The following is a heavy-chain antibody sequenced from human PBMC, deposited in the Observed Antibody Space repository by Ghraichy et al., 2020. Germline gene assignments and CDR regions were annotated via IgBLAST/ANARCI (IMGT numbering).Heavy chain of an antibody. V-gene: IGHV1-18*01. J-gene: IGHJ5*02. Sequence: ASVKVSCKASGYTFISYGISWVRQAPGQGLEWMGWITTNSGNTHYAQKFQGRVIMTTETSTNTAYMELRSLRSDDTAVYYCARGSNWLDPWGQGTLVTVSS. CDR3: ARGSNWLDP. CDR2: ITTNSGNT. CDR1: GYTFISYG.